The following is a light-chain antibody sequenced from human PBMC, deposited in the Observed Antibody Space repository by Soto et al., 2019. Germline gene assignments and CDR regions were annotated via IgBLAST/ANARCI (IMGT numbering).Light chain of an antibody. CDR3: SSYTTTSNYV. CDR1: ISDVGSYDL. Sequence: QSALTQPASVSGSPGQSITISCTGSISDVGSYDLVSWYQQHPGKAPKLMIYQVSRRPSGVSNRFFGSKSGNTASLAISGLQPEDEADYYCSSYTTTSNYVFGTGNK. V-gene: IGLV2-14*02. CDR2: QVS. J-gene: IGLJ1*01.